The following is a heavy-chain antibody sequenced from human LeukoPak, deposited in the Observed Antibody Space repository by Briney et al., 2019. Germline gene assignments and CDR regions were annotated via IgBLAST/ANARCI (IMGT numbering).Heavy chain of an antibody. CDR1: GFTFSSYA. Sequence: PGGSLRLSCAASGFTFSSYAMSWVRQAPGKGLEWVSAISGSGDSTYYGDSVKGRFTISRDNSKNTLYLQMNSLRAEDTAVYYCARALTTLTYEGYWGQGTLVTVSS. CDR3: ARALTTLTYEGY. J-gene: IGHJ4*02. CDR2: ISGSGDST. V-gene: IGHV3-23*01. D-gene: IGHD1-1*01.